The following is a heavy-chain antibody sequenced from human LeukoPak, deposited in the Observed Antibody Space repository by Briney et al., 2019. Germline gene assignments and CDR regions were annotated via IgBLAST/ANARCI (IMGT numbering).Heavy chain of an antibody. Sequence: GGSLRLSCAASGFTFSSYSMNWVRQAPGKGLEWVSYISSSSSTIYYADSVKGRFTISRDNAKNSLYLQMNSLRAEDTAVYYCARGNPSWFGEHQYYFDYWGQGTLVTVSS. CDR2: ISSSSSTI. V-gene: IGHV3-48*04. D-gene: IGHD3-10*01. J-gene: IGHJ4*02. CDR1: GFTFSSYS. CDR3: ARGNPSWFGEHQYYFDY.